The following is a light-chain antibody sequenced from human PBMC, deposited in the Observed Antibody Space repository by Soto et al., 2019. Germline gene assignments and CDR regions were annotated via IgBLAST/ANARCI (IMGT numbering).Light chain of an antibody. J-gene: IGLJ1*01. CDR3: YSYAGSYSFV. Sequence: QSALTQPRSVSGSPGQSVTISCTGTSSDVGAYNYVSWYQQHPGIAPKLMIYDVTKWPSGVPDRFSASKSGNTASLTISGLQAEDEADYYCYSYAGSYSFVFGTGTKVTVL. CDR1: SSDVGAYNY. V-gene: IGLV2-11*01. CDR2: DVT.